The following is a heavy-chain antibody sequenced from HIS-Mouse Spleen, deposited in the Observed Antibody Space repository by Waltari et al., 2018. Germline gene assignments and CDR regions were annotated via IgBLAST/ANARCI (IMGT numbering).Heavy chain of an antibody. Sequence: QVQLVESGGGVVQPGRSLRLSCAASGFTFSSYGMHWVRHAPGKVVEWVAVISDEGSNKYDADAVKCRFTSSRGNSKDTLYLQMNSLGAEDTAVCDCEKDRGSPLDFEYWGQVTLVTVSS. CDR2: ISDEGSNK. CDR1: GFTFSSYG. V-gene: IGHV3-30*18. CDR3: EKDRGSPLDFEY. D-gene: IGHD1-26*01. J-gene: IGHJ4*02.